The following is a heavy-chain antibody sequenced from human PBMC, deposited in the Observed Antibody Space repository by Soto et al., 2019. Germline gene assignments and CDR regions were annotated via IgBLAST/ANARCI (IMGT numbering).Heavy chain of an antibody. J-gene: IGHJ4*02. CDR2: ISGGGGT. Sequence: GSLRLSCAASGFTFSNNAMRWVRQAPGKGLEWVSTISGGGGTYYADSVKGRFTISRDNYENTLYLQMNSLRAEDTAVYFCAKGACSGGSCYGTDYWGQGTLVTVSS. CDR1: GFTFSNNA. V-gene: IGHV3-23*01. CDR3: AKGACSGGSCYGTDY. D-gene: IGHD2-15*01.